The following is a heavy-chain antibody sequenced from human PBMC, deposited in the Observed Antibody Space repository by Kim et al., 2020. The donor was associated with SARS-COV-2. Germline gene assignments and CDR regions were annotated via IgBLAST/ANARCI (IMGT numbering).Heavy chain of an antibody. V-gene: IGHV4-59*08. Sequence: SETLSLTCTISGGSVGSYCWSLIRQSPGKGLEWIGCIFYTGNTNYNPSLRGRATVSLDTSKNQFSLRLTSVTAADTAVYYCARQGLYYSFDIWGQGAMVTVSS. CDR1: GGSVGSYC. D-gene: IGHD3-3*01. CDR3: ARQGLYYSFDI. J-gene: IGHJ3*02. CDR2: IFYTGNT.